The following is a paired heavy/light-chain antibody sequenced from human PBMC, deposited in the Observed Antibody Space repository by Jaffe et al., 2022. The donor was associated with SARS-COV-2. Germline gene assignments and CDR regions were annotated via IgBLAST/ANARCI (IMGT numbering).Light chain of an antibody. CDR3: QQYYNTPLT. CDR2: WAS. J-gene: IGKJ4*01. V-gene: IGKV4-1*01. Sequence: DIVMTQSPDSLAVSLGERATINCKSSQSVLYSSNNKNYLAWYQQKPGQPPKLLLYWASTRESGVPDRFSGSGSGTDFTLTISSLQAEDVAVYYCQQYYNTPLTFGGGTKVEIK. CDR1: QSVLYSSNNKNY.
Heavy chain of an antibody. Sequence: QVQLVQSGAEVKKPGASVKVSCKASGYTFTNYPMHWVRQAPGHRLEWMGRINAGIGNTRYSQKFQGRVTITRDTSASTAYMELSSLRSEDTAVYYCARAEYYYDSNGYYDMPLEIWGQGTMVTVSS. CDR2: INAGIGNT. J-gene: IGHJ3*02. CDR1: GYTFTNYP. D-gene: IGHD3-22*01. V-gene: IGHV1-3*01. CDR3: ARAEYYYDSNGYYDMPLEI.